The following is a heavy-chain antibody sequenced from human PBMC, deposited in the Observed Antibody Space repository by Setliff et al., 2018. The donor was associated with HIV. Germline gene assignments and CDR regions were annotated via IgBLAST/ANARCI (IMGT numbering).Heavy chain of an antibody. Sequence: PGGSLRLSCAASGFTLSDQSMDWVRQAPGKGLEWVGRTRNKANSYTTEYAASVKGRISIARDDSKKSLYLQINSLKIEDTAVYYCVRGLGSEFDYWGQGTLVTVSS. CDR2: TRNKANSYTT. J-gene: IGHJ4*02. V-gene: IGHV3-72*01. CDR3: VRGLGSEFDY. CDR1: GFTLSDQS. D-gene: IGHD2-15*01.